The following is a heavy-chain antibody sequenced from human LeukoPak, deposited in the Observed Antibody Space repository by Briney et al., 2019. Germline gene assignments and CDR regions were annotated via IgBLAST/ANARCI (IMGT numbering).Heavy chain of an antibody. J-gene: IGHJ3*02. Sequence: GGSLRLSCAASGFTFSSYEMNWVRQAPGKGLEWVSYISSSGSTIYYADSVKGRFTISRDNAKNSLYPQMNSLRAEDTAVYYCARAAWELLSAFDIWGQGTMVTVSS. CDR3: ARAAWELLSAFDI. CDR2: ISSSGSTI. V-gene: IGHV3-48*03. D-gene: IGHD1-26*01. CDR1: GFTFSSYE.